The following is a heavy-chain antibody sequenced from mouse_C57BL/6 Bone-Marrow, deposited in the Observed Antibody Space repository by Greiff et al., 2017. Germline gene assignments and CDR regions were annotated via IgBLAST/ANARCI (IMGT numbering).Heavy chain of an antibody. V-gene: IGHV1-72*01. D-gene: IGHD2-1*01. CDR2: IDPNSGGT. CDR3: AHGNYFYWYFAV. J-gene: IGHJ1*03. Sequence: QVQPHHPFSYLLKPGASVKLSCKASGYTFTSYWMHWVKQRPGRGLEWIGRIDPNSGGTKYNEKFKSKATLTVDKPSSTAYMQLSSLTSEDSAVYYCAHGNYFYWYFAVWGTGTTVTVSS. CDR1: GYTFTSYW.